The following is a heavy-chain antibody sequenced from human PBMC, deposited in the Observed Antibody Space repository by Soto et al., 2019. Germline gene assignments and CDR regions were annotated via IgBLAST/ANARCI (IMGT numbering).Heavy chain of an antibody. V-gene: IGHV4-39*01. Sequence: QLQESGPGLVKPSETLSLTCTVSGGSISSSFFYGGWIRQSPGKELEWIGNINWSGHTYYNPYLEGRVTISVDTSKNQFSLKVSSVTATDTAVYYCAESRSGYGNWFDPWGQGTLVTVSS. CDR3: AESRSGYGNWFDP. J-gene: IGHJ5*02. CDR1: GGSISSSFFY. CDR2: INWSGHT. D-gene: IGHD6-25*01.